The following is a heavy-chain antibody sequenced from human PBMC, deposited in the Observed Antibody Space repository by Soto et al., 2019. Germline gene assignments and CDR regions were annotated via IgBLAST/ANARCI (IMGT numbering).Heavy chain of an antibody. CDR1: GFSFSLYA. V-gene: IGHV3-23*01. Sequence: EVQLLESGGGLVQPGESLRLSCAASGFSFSLYAMTWVRQAPGKGLEWVSTISGTGSTYYADSVKGRFTISKDNSKATVYLQMNNLRAEDTAVYYCAKGDGAAAAWIDYWGQGNLVTVSS. CDR3: AKGDGAAAAWIDY. CDR2: ISGTGST. J-gene: IGHJ4*02. D-gene: IGHD6-13*01.